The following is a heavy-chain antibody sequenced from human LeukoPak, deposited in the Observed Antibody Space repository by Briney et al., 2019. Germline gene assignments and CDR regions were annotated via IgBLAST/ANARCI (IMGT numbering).Heavy chain of an antibody. CDR3: ARGSGYDHYYYYYGMDV. V-gene: IGHV3-21*01. CDR1: GFIFSSDS. CDR2: ISSTGAYI. J-gene: IGHJ6*02. D-gene: IGHD5-12*01. Sequence: GGSLRLSCATSGFIFSSDSMIWVRQAPGKGLEWVSSISSTGAYIYYADSLKGRFTISRNNAKNSLYLQMNSLRADDTAVYYCARGSGYDHYYYYYGMDVWGQGTTVTVSS.